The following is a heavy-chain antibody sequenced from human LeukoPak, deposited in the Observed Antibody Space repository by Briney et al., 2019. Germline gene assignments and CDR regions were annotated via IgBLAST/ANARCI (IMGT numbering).Heavy chain of an antibody. D-gene: IGHD6-13*01. V-gene: IGHV1-2*02. CDR2: INPNSGGT. J-gene: IGHJ5*02. CDR3: ARTSSRIAAAGFDP. Sequence: GASVKVSCKASGYTFTGYYMHWVRQAPGQGLEWMGWINPNSGGTNYAQKFQGRVTMTRDTSISTAYMELSRLRSDDTAVYYCARTSSRIAAAGFDPWDQGTLVTVSS. CDR1: GYTFTGYY.